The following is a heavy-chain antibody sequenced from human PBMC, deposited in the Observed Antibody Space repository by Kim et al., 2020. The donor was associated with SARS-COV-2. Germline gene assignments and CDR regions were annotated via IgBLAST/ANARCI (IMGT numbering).Heavy chain of an antibody. Sequence: SETLSLTCTVSGGSISSGGYYWSWIRQHPGKGLEWIGYIYYSGYTYYNPSLKSRVTISVDTSKNQFSLKLSSVTAADTAVYYCARQVGVAAIGFNYYYGMDVWGQGTTVTVSS. V-gene: IGHV4-31*03. J-gene: IGHJ6*02. CDR1: GGSISSGGYY. D-gene: IGHD2-15*01. CDR2: IYYSGYT. CDR3: ARQVGVAAIGFNYYYGMDV.